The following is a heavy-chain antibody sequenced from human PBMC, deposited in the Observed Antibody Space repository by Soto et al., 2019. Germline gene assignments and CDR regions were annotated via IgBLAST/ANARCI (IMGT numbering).Heavy chain of an antibody. CDR2: ISYDGSNK. D-gene: IGHD6-19*01. J-gene: IGHJ4*02. CDR3: AKNLWLVPGFFDY. Sequence: GGSLRLSCAASGFTFSSYGMHWVRQAPGKGLEWVAVISYDGSNKYYADSVKGRFTISRDNSKNTLYLQMNSLRAEDTAVYYCAKNLWLVPGFFDYWGQGTLVTVSS. CDR1: GFTFSSYG. V-gene: IGHV3-30*18.